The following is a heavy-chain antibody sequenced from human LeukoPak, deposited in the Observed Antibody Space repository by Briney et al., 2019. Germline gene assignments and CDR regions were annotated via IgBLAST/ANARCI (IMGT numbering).Heavy chain of an antibody. D-gene: IGHD1-26*01. CDR3: AKLRVGALDY. Sequence: GGSLRLSCAVSGFTFRSYAMSWVRQAPGKGLEWVSVISGSGGSTYYADSVKGRFNISRDNSKNTLYLQMNSLRAGDTAVYYCAKLRVGALDYWGQGTLVTVSS. V-gene: IGHV3-23*01. CDR1: GFTFRSYA. J-gene: IGHJ4*02. CDR2: ISGSGGST.